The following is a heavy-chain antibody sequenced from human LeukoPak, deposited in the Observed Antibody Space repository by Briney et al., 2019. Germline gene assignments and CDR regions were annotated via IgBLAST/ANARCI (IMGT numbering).Heavy chain of an antibody. V-gene: IGHV4-38-2*02. CDR2: IYHTETT. Sequence: PSETLSLTCVVSGYSISSGYYWGWIRQPPGKGLEWIGTIYHTETTYYNPSLKSRVTISVDTSKNHFSLKLSSVTAADTAVFYCAREIRGYGFDFWGQGTLVTVSS. CDR3: AREIRGYGFDF. J-gene: IGHJ4*02. CDR1: GYSISSGYY. D-gene: IGHD5-12*01.